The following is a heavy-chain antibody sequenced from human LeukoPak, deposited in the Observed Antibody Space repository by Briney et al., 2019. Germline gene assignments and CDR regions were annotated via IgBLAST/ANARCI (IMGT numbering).Heavy chain of an antibody. V-gene: IGHV3-48*03. J-gene: IGHJ4*02. Sequence: GGSLRLSCAASGFTFSSYEMNWVRQAPGKGLEWVSYISSSGSTIYYADSVKGRFTISGDNAKNSLYLQMNSLRAEDTAVYFCASDYCFDTSCQFWFYWGQGILVTVSS. CDR1: GFTFSSYE. D-gene: IGHD2-2*01. CDR3: ASDYCFDTSCQFWFY. CDR2: ISSSGSTI.